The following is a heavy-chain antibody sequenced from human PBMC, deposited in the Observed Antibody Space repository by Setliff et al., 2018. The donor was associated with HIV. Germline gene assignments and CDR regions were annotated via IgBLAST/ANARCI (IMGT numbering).Heavy chain of an antibody. J-gene: IGHJ5*02. V-gene: IGHV4-59*01. CDR3: ARDRGSYNFWGGLARGDNWFDP. Sequence: PSETLSLTCTVSGASISTYYWSWIRQPPGKGLEWIGYIFYSGSSNYNPSLKSRVTMSVDTSKNQFSLNLTSVTAADTAVYYCARDRGSYNFWGGLARGDNWFDPWGQGTLVTVSS. CDR1: GASISTYY. D-gene: IGHD3-3*01. CDR2: IFYSGSS.